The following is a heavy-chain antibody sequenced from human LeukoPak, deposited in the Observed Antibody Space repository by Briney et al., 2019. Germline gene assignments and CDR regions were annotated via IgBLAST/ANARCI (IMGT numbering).Heavy chain of an antibody. CDR2: IYYSGST. CDR1: GGSISSYY. J-gene: IGHJ6*02. CDR3: ARQILEWHRDYYYYGMDV. D-gene: IGHD3-3*01. Sequence: PSETLSLTCTVSGGSISSYYWSWIRQPPGKGQDWNGYIYYSGSTNYNPSLKSRVTISVDTSKNQFSLKLSSVTAADTAVYYCARQILEWHRDYYYYGMDVWGQGTTVTVSS. V-gene: IGHV4-59*08.